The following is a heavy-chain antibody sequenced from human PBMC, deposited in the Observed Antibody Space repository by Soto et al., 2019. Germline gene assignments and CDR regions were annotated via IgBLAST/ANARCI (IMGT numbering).Heavy chain of an antibody. Sequence: GASVKVSCKASGGTFSSYAISWVRQAPGQGLEWMGGIIPIFGTASYAQKFQGRVTITADESTSTAYMELSSLRSEDTAVYYCARAGQYQLLIPNGGFDIWGQGTMVTVSS. J-gene: IGHJ3*02. V-gene: IGHV1-69*13. D-gene: IGHD2-2*01. CDR1: GGTFSSYA. CDR3: ARAGQYQLLIPNGGFDI. CDR2: IIPIFGTA.